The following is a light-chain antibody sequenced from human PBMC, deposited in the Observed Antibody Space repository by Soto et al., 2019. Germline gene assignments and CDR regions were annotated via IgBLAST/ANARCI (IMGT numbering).Light chain of an antibody. CDR2: GAS. CDR1: QGVSGSY. CDR3: QQFSSSPIT. Sequence: EIVLTQSPGTLSLSPVERATLSFRPSQGVSGSYFAWYQQKPGEAPRLLNHGASSRATGIPDRFSGSGSGTDFTLTISRLEPEDFAVYYCQQFSSSPITFGQGTRLEIK. V-gene: IGKV3-20*01. J-gene: IGKJ5*01.